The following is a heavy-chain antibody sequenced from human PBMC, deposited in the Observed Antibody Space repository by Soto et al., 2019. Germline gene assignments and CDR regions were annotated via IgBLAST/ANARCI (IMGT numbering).Heavy chain of an antibody. J-gene: IGHJ4*02. CDR3: ARDGSGSYYYYFDY. D-gene: IGHD3-10*01. CDR1: DGSLSDFY. CDR2: INHSGST. V-gene: IGHV4-34*01. Sequence: SETLSLTCAVYDGSLSDFYWTWIRQRPGKGLEWIGEINHSGSTNYNPSLESRVAISVDRSKNQLSLKLSSVTAADTAVYYCARDGSGSYYYYFDYWGQGTLVTVSS.